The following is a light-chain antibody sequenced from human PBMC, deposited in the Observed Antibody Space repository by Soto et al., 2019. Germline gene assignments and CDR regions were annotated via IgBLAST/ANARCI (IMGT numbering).Light chain of an antibody. CDR1: QSISSW. CDR3: QQYNSESGYP. Sequence: DIQMTQSPSTLSASVGDRVTITCRASQSISSWLSWYQQKPGKAPRLLIYKASSLESGVPSRFSGSGSGTEFTLTISRLQPDDFATYDCQQYNSESGYPFGQGTKLAIK. J-gene: IGKJ2*01. CDR2: KAS. V-gene: IGKV1-5*03.